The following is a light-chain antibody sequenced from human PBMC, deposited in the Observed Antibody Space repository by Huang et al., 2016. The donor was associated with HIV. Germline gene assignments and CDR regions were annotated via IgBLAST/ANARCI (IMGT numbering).Light chain of an antibody. J-gene: IGKJ4*01. V-gene: IGKV3-11*01. CDR2: DAS. CDR3: QQRSNWAPIT. Sequence: EIVLTQSPATLSLSPGERATLACRASQSVSSYLAWYQQKPGQAPRLLIYDASNRATGIPDRFSGSGSGTDFTLTISSLEPEEFAVYYCQQRSNWAPITFGGGTKVEIK. CDR1: QSVSSY.